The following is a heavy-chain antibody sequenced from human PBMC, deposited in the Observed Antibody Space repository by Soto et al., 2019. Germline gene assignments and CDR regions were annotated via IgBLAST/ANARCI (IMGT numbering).Heavy chain of an antibody. V-gene: IGHV3-15*01. CDR2: IKSKTDGGTT. Sequence: GGSLRIACAASGFTFSNAWMSWVRKAPGKGLEWVGRIKSKTDGGTTDYAAPVKGRFTISRDDSKNTLYLQMNSLKTEDTAVYYCTTVAYYDFWSGYPRVYGMDVWGQGTTVTVSS. CDR1: GFTFSNAW. CDR3: TTVAYYDFWSGYPRVYGMDV. J-gene: IGHJ6*02. D-gene: IGHD3-3*01.